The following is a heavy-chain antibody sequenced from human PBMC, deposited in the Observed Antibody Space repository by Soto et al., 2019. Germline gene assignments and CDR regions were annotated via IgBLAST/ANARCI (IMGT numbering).Heavy chain of an antibody. CDR3: AKDRRYNWNGAQDY. CDR2: ISGSGSRT. D-gene: IGHD1-1*01. CDR1: GFTFTSYV. J-gene: IGHJ4*02. Sequence: PGGSLTLSCAASGFTFTSYVMSWVRQAPGKGLEWVSAISGSGSRTYYADSVRGRFTITRDNAENRLSLQVNSLRGEDTAVYYCAKDRRYNWNGAQDYWGQGTLVTVSS. V-gene: IGHV3-23*01.